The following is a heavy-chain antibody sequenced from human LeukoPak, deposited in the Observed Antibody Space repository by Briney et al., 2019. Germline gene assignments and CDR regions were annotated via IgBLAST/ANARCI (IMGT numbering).Heavy chain of an antibody. CDR1: GFTFSSYG. J-gene: IGHJ4*02. CDR2: IRYDGSNK. CDR3: AKEGYSSGWYFDY. V-gene: IGHV3-30*02. D-gene: IGHD6-19*01. Sequence: AWSRRLSCAASGFTFSSYGMHWVRQVPGKWLEWAAFIRYDGSNKNYADSVKGRCPIPRDNPNNTKYLQMNRLRPENTSVYHCAKEGYSSGWYFDYWGQGTLVTVSS.